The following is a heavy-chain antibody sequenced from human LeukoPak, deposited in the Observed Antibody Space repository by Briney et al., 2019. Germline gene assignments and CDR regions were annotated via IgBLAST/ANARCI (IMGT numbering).Heavy chain of an antibody. CDR1: GFTFSSYS. Sequence: TGGSLRLSCAASGFTFSSYSMNWVRQAPGKGLEWVSYISSSSSTTYYADSVKGRFTISRDNSKNTLYLQMNSLRAEDSAVYYCAPGLVLYFAYWGQGTLVTVSS. V-gene: IGHV3-48*01. CDR2: ISSSSSTT. CDR3: APGLVLYFAY. J-gene: IGHJ4*02. D-gene: IGHD2-21*01.